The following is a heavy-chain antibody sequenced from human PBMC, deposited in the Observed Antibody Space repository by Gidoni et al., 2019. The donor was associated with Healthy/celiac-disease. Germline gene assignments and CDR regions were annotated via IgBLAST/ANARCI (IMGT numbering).Heavy chain of an antibody. V-gene: IGHV3-23*01. CDR1: GFTFSSSA. Sequence: EVQLLESGGGLVQPGGSLRLSCAASGFTFSSSAMSWVRQAPGKGLEWVSAISGSGGSTYYADSVKCRFTISRDNSKNTLYLQMNSLRAEDTAVYYCAKVGGYCSGGSCYSKGSYDYWGQGTLVTVSS. J-gene: IGHJ4*02. D-gene: IGHD2-15*01. CDR2: ISGSGGST. CDR3: AKVGGYCSGGSCYSKGSYDY.